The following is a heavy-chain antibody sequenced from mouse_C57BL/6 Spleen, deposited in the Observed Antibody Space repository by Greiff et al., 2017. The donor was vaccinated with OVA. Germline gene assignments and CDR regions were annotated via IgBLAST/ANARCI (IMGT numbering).Heavy chain of an antibody. J-gene: IGHJ4*01. D-gene: IGHD4-1*02. CDR2: ISSGGSYT. V-gene: IGHV5-6*01. Sequence: EVQRVESGGDLVKPGGSLKLSCAASGFTFSSYGMSWVRQTPDKRLEWVATISSGGSYTYYPDSVKGRFTISRDNAKNTLYLQMSSLKAEDTAMYYCARPQLGRGYAMDYWGQGTSVTVSS. CDR1: GFTFSSYG. CDR3: ARPQLGRGYAMDY.